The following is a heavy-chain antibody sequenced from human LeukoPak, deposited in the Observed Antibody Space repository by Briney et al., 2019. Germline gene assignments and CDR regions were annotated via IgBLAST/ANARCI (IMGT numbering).Heavy chain of an antibody. J-gene: IGHJ6*03. CDR1: GGSISSGSYY. V-gene: IGHV4-61*02. Sequence: SQTLSLTCTVSGGSISSGSYYWSWIRQPAGKGLEWIGRIYTSGSTNYNPSLKSRVTMSVDTSKNQFSLKLSSVTAADTAVYYCARTNGYSYGPGYYYYYMDVWGKGTTVTISS. CDR2: IYTSGST. D-gene: IGHD5-18*01. CDR3: ARTNGYSYGPGYYYYYMDV.